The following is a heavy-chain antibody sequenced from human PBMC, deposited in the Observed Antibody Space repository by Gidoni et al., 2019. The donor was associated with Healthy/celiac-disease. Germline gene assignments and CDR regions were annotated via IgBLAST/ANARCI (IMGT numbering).Heavy chain of an antibody. CDR3: ARVAVAGMGNYYYGMDV. D-gene: IGHD6-19*01. J-gene: IGHJ6*02. CDR2: ISSSGSTI. V-gene: IGHV3-48*03. CDR1: GFTFSSYE. Sequence: EVQLVESGGGLVQPGGSLRLSCAASGFTFSSYEMNWVRQAPGKGLEWVSYISSSGSTIYYADSVKGRFTISRDNAKNSLYLQMNSLRAEDTAVYYCARVAVAGMGNYYYGMDVWGQGTTVTVSS.